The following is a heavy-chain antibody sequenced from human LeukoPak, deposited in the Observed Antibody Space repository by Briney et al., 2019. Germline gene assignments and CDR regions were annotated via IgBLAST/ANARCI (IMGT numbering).Heavy chain of an antibody. V-gene: IGHV3-74*01. D-gene: IGHD6-13*01. CDR3: ARGETTSSWSTFDY. Sequence: AGGSLRLSCAASGFTFSSYWMHWVRQDPGKGLVWVSRINGDGSSTTYAESVRGRISISRDNAKNTLYLQMNGLRAEDTAVYYCARGETTSSWSTFDYWGQGTLVTVSS. J-gene: IGHJ4*02. CDR1: GFTFSSYW. CDR2: INGDGSST.